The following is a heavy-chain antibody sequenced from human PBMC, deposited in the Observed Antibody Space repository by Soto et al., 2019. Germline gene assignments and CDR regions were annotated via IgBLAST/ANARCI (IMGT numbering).Heavy chain of an antibody. CDR2: IYPTGKT. Sequence: SETLSLTCTVSNGSISSGGYSWSWIRQTPGKGLEWIGYIYPTGKTYYNPSLKNRATLSIDTSQNQFSLQLTSVTAADTAVYYCARAPPGPAPRWGVWGHGTTGTVS. V-gene: IGHV4-30-2*01. J-gene: IGHJ6*02. CDR1: NGSISSGGYS. D-gene: IGHD3-16*01. CDR3: ARAPPGPAPRWGV.